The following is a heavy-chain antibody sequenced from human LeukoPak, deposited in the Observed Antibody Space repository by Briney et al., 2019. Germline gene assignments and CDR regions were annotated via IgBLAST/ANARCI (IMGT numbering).Heavy chain of an antibody. V-gene: IGHV3-21*01. D-gene: IGHD3-10*01. Sequence: GGSLRLSCAASGFTFSSYSMNWVRQAPGKGLEWASSISSSSSYIYYADSVKGRFTISRDNAKNSLYLQMNSLRAEDTAVYYCARDSGDAFDIWGQGTMVTVSS. CDR2: ISSSSSYI. J-gene: IGHJ3*02. CDR3: ARDSGDAFDI. CDR1: GFTFSSYS.